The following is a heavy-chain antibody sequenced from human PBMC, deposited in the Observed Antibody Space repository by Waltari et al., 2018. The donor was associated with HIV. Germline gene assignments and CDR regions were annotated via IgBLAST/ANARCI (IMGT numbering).Heavy chain of an antibody. CDR3: ARLDCSGGTCSPFDP. J-gene: IGHJ5*02. CDR2: IYYTGNT. D-gene: IGHD2-15*01. Sequence: LQLQESGPGLVQPSETLSLTCTVSCGSVFSRVSYWGWIRQPPGRGLEWIGTIYYTGNTYYNPSLQSRVTISVGVSKNQFSLKLGSVSASDTAVYYCARLDCSGGTCSPFDPWGQGTLVTVSS. CDR1: CGSVFSRVSY. V-gene: IGHV4-39*01.